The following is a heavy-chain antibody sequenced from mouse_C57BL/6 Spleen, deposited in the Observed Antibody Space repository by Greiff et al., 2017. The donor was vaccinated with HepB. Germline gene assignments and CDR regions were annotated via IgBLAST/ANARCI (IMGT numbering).Heavy chain of an antibody. Sequence: VQLQQSGAELVRPGASVTLSCKASGYTFTDYEMHWVKQTPVHGLEWIGAIDPETGGTAYNQKFKGKAILTADKSSSTAYMELRSLTSEDSAVYYCTGGDYVDYLDYWGQGTTLTVSS. D-gene: IGHD2-4*01. J-gene: IGHJ2*01. CDR2: IDPETGGT. CDR1: GYTFTDYE. CDR3: TGGDYVDYLDY. V-gene: IGHV1-15*01.